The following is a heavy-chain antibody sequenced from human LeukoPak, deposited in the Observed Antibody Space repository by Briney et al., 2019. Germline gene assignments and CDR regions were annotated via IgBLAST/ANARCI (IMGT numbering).Heavy chain of an antibody. V-gene: IGHV3-11*01. CDR2: ISSSGSTI. D-gene: IGHD5-18*01. Sequence: GGSLRLSCADSGFTFSDYYMSWIRQAPGKGLEWVSYISSSGSTIYYADSVKGRFTISRDNAKNSLYLQMNSLRAEDTAVYYCARDVGLQLWLFDYWGQGTLVTASS. CDR1: GFTFSDYY. J-gene: IGHJ4*02. CDR3: ARDVGLQLWLFDY.